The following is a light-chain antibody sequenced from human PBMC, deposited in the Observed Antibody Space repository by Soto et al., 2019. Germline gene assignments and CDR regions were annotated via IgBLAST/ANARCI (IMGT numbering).Light chain of an antibody. CDR3: AAWDDSLSRSV. CDR2: RNN. Sequence: QSVLTQPPSASGTPGQRVTISCSGSSSNIGSNYVYWYQHLPGTAPKLLIYRNNQRPSGVPDRFSGSKSGTSASLAISGFRSEDEADYYCAAWDDSLSRSVFGGGTKVTVL. V-gene: IGLV1-47*01. CDR1: SSNIGSNY. J-gene: IGLJ3*02.